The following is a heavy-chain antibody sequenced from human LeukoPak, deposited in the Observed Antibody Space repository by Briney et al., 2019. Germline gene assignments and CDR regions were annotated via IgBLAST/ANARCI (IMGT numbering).Heavy chain of an antibody. J-gene: IGHJ6*03. CDR3: ASAGTTGTTLYYYYYMDV. CDR2: IYTSGST. Sequence: SETLSLTCTVSGGSISSGYYWSWIRQPAGKGLEWIGRIYTSGSTNYNPSLKSRVTISVDTSKNQFSLKLSSVTAADTAVYYCASAGTTGTTLYYYYYMDVWGKGTTVTISS. CDR1: GGSISSGYY. V-gene: IGHV4-61*02. D-gene: IGHD1-1*01.